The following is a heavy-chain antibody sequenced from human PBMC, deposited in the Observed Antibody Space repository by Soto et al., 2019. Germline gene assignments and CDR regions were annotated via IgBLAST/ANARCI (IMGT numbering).Heavy chain of an antibody. V-gene: IGHV1-3*01. Sequence: QVQLVQSGAEVKKPGASVKVSCKASGYTFTSYAMHWVRQAPGQRLEWMGWINAGNGNTQYSQKFQGRVTITRDTSASTAYMELSSLRSEDTAAYYCAGYLCVGSNFYYWGQGTLVTVSS. CDR2: INAGNGNT. D-gene: IGHD1-26*01. CDR1: GYTFTSYA. J-gene: IGHJ4*02. CDR3: AGYLCVGSNFYY.